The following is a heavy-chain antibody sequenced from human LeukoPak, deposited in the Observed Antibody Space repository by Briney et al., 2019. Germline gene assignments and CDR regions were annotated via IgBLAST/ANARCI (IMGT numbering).Heavy chain of an antibody. D-gene: IGHD2-15*01. CDR2: ISGSGGST. CDR1: GFTFSSYA. J-gene: IGHJ6*03. V-gene: IGHV3-23*01. CDR3: AKDPRVGYYSHYYYYMDV. Sequence: SGGSLRLSCAASGFTFSSYAMSWVRQAPGKGLEWVSAISGSGGSTYYADSVKGRFTISRDNSKNTLYLQMNSLRAEDTAVYYCAKDPRVGYYSHYYYYMDVWGKGTTVTVSS.